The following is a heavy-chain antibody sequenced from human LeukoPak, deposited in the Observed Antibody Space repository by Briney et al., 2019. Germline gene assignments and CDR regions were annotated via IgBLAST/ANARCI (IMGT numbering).Heavy chain of an antibody. V-gene: IGHV3-7*03. Sequence: GGSLRLSCVASGLSFRNFWMSWVRQAPGKGLEWVANIREDGSDTYYADSVKGRFTISRDNAKNSLYLQMSSLRPEDTAVYYCATRAYALFDHWGQGTLVTVSS. CDR1: GLSFRNFW. CDR2: IREDGSDT. CDR3: ATRAYALFDH. D-gene: IGHD2-8*01. J-gene: IGHJ4*02.